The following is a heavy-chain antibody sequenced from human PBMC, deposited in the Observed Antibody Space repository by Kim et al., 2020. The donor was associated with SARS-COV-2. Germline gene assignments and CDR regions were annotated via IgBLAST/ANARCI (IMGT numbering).Heavy chain of an antibody. CDR1: GYTFTSYA. J-gene: IGHJ4*02. CDR3: ARGLLDTAMVDY. Sequence: ASVKVSCKASGYTFTSYAMHWVRQAPGQRLEWMGWINAGNGNTKYSQKFQGRVTITRDTSASTAYMELSSLRSEDTAVYYCARGLLDTAMVDYWGQGTLVTVSS. V-gene: IGHV1-3*01. D-gene: IGHD5-18*01. CDR2: INAGNGNT.